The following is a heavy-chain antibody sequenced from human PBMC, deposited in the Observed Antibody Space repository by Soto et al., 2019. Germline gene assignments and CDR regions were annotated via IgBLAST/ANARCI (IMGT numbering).Heavy chain of an antibody. Sequence: ASVKVSCKASGYTFTSYHINWGRQATGQGLEWMGWMNPNSGNTGYAQKFQGRVTMTRNTSIKTAYMEMSSLRSEDTAVYYCARGYCSSTSCFFDYWGQGTLVTVSS. CDR3: ARGYCSSTSCFFDY. D-gene: IGHD2-2*01. CDR1: GYTFTSYH. V-gene: IGHV1-8*01. CDR2: MNPNSGNT. J-gene: IGHJ4*02.